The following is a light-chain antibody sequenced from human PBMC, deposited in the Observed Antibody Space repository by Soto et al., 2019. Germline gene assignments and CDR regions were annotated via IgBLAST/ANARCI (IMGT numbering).Light chain of an antibody. CDR3: QQYGSSTGT. V-gene: IGKV3-20*01. J-gene: IGKJ1*01. CDR2: GAS. Sequence: EIVLTQSPGTLSLSPGERATLSCSASQSVSSYYLAWYQQKPGQAPRLLIYGASSRATGIPDRFSGSGSGTDFTLTISRLEPEDFAVYYCQQYGSSTGTCGQGTKGDIK. CDR1: QSVSSYY.